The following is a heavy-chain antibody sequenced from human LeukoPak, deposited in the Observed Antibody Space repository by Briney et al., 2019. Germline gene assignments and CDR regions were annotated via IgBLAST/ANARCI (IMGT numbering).Heavy chain of an antibody. J-gene: IGHJ4*02. CDR3: ARGRDPY. Sequence: SETLSLTCAVYGGSFSGYYWTWIRQPPGRGLEWIGEINHSGSTNYNPSLKSRVTISVDTSKSQFSLKLNSVTAADTAMYYCARGRDPYWGQGTLVTVS. D-gene: IGHD5-24*01. CDR2: INHSGST. CDR1: GGSFSGYY. V-gene: IGHV4-34*01.